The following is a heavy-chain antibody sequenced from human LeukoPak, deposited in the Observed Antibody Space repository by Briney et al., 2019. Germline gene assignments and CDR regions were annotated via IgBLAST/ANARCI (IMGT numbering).Heavy chain of an antibody. CDR1: GYTFTGYF. J-gene: IGHJ4*02. V-gene: IGHV1-2*02. D-gene: IGHD5-18*01. CDR3: ARMYPGHSYGSLGFDY. Sequence: ASVKVFCNASGYTFTGYFMHWVRQAPGQGLEWMGWINPNTGDTDYAQKFQGRLTVSRDTSISTAYMELTSLGSDDTAVYYCARMYPGHSYGSLGFDYWGQGTLVTVSS. CDR2: INPNTGDT.